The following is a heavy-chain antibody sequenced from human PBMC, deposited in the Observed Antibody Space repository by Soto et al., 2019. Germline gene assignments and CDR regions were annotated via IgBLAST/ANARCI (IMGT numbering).Heavy chain of an antibody. CDR3: ARAVTYYYGSGSYYNWFDP. V-gene: IGHV1-2*04. Sequence: ASVKVSCKASGYTFTGYYMHWVRQAPGQGLEWMGWINPNSGGTNYAQKFQGWVTMTRDTSISTAYMELSRLRSDDTAVYYCARAVTYYYGSGSYYNWFDPWGQGTLVTVSS. CDR2: INPNSGGT. CDR1: GYTFTGYY. D-gene: IGHD3-10*01. J-gene: IGHJ5*02.